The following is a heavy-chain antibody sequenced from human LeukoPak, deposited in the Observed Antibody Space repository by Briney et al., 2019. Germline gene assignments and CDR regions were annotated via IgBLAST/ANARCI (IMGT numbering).Heavy chain of an antibody. Sequence: GGSLRLSCAASGFSVSNNYISWVRQPPGTGLEWISVIYAGGSTFYTDSVKGRFTTSRDNSKNTVYPQMDRLTPEDTAVYYCARDPTGASVWGRGTTVTVSS. CDR3: ARDPTGASV. CDR1: GFSVSNNY. J-gene: IGHJ6*04. CDR2: IYAGGST. V-gene: IGHV3-53*01. D-gene: IGHD1-14*01.